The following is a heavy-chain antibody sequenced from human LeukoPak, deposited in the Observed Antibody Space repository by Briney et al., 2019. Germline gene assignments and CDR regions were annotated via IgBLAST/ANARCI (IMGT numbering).Heavy chain of an antibody. CDR1: GFTFSSYG. D-gene: IGHD3-10*01. CDR3: ARARGSMVRNDY. CDR2: ISYDGSNK. Sequence: PGGSLRLSCAASGFTFSSYGMHWVRQAPGKGLEWVAVISYDGSNKYYADSVKGRFTISRDNSKNTLYLQMNSLRAEDTAVYYCARARGSMVRNDYWGQGTLVTVSS. V-gene: IGHV3-30*03. J-gene: IGHJ4*02.